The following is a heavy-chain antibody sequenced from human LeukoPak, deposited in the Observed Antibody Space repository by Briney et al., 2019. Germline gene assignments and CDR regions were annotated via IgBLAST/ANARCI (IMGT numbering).Heavy chain of an antibody. Sequence: SETLSLTCAVYGGSFSGYYWSCIRHPPGKGLEWSGDIYYTCTTNYNPSLKSRVTISVDTAKKQLSLKLSSVPAADTDVYYCARLPLRSHFDYWGQGTLVTVSS. V-gene: IGHV4-59*08. CDR2: IYYTCTT. J-gene: IGHJ4*02. CDR1: GGSFSGYY. CDR3: ARLPLRSHFDY.